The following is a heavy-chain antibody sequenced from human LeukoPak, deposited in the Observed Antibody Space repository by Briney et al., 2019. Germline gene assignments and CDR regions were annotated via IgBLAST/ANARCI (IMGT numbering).Heavy chain of an antibody. CDR3: AKGSYGDYEH. Sequence: GGSLRLSCAASGFTLSNYAMSWVRQAPGKALEWVSAISGSGGSTYYADSVKGRFTISRDNSKNTLYLQMNSLRAEDTAVYYYAKGSYGDYEHWGQGTLVTVSS. D-gene: IGHD4-17*01. CDR1: GFTLSNYA. V-gene: IGHV3-23*01. CDR2: ISGSGGST. J-gene: IGHJ1*01.